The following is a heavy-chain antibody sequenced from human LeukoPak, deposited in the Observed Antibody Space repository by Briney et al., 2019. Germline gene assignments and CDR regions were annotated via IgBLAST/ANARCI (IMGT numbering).Heavy chain of an antibody. CDR2: IFYSGNT. CDR3: ARARLRGDPFNF. V-gene: IGHV4-31*03. Sequence: SETLSLTCTVSGGSISSGDNYWSWIRQHPGKGLEWIGYIFYSGNTYYNPSLKSRVSISVDTSQNQFSLKVTSVTAAVTAVYYCARARLRGDPFNFWGQGTLVTVSS. D-gene: IGHD2-21*02. J-gene: IGHJ4*02. CDR1: GGSISSGDNY.